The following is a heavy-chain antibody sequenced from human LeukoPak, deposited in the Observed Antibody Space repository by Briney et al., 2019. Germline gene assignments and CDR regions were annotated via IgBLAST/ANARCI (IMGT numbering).Heavy chain of an antibody. CDR2: ISVYNGNT. V-gene: IGHV1-18*04. CDR3: ARGGLSGDYDILTGYQY. D-gene: IGHD3-9*01. Sequence: ASVKVSCKASGYTFTSYGISWVRQAPGQGLEWMGWISVYNGNTNYAQKLQGRVTMTTDTSTSTAYMELRSLRSDDTAVYYCARGGLSGDYDILTGYQYWGQGTLVTVSS. J-gene: IGHJ4*02. CDR1: GYTFTSYG.